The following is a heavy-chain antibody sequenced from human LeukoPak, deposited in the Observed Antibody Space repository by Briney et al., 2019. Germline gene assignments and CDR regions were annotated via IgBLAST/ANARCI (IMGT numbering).Heavy chain of an antibody. CDR3: AKTYGSGSLSTYWYFDL. CDR1: GFNVSNNY. D-gene: IGHD3-10*01. J-gene: IGHJ2*01. CDR2: IYSGGST. V-gene: IGHV3-66*01. Sequence: GGSLRLSCVASGFNVSNNYMSWVRQAPGKGLEWVSVIYSGGSTNYADSVKGRFIISRDNSKSTLFLQMNSLRAEDTAVYYCAKTYGSGSLSTYWYFDLWGRGTLVTVSS.